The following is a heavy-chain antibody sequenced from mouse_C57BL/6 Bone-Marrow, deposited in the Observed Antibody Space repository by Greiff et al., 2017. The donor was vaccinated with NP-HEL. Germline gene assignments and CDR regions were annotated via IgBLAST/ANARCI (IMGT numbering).Heavy chain of an antibody. V-gene: IGHV3-6*01. Sequence: EVKLQESGPGLVKPSQSLSLTCSVTGYSITSGYYWNWIRQFPGNKLEWMGYISYDGSNNYNPSLKNRISITRDTSKNQFFLKLNSVTTEDTATNYCARYDYDFYAMDYWGQGTSVTVSS. CDR2: ISYDGSN. D-gene: IGHD2-4*01. J-gene: IGHJ4*01. CDR3: ARYDYDFYAMDY. CDR1: GYSITSGYY.